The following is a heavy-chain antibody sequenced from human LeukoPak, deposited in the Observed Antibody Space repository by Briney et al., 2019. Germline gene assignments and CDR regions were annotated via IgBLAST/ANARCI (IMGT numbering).Heavy chain of an antibody. J-gene: IGHJ4*02. V-gene: IGHV3-21*01. CDR3: ARVIDDYSKLGDY. CDR2: ISTRSHYM. Sequence: GGSLRLSCAASGFIFSSYSMNWVRQAPGKGLEWVSSISTRSHYMYYADSVQGRFTISRDDARNSVYLQMNSLRAEDTAVYYCARVIDDYSKLGDYWGQGTLVTVSS. D-gene: IGHD4-11*01. CDR1: GFIFSSYS.